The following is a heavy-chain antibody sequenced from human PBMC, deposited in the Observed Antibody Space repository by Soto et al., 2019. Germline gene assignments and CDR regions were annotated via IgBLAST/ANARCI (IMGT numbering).Heavy chain of an antibody. J-gene: IGHJ6*02. Sequence: QVQLVQSGAEMKEPGSSVKVSCKTSGGTFSSSAISWLRQAPGQGLAWMGGILPLVRTPDYAQKFQGRVTSAADESTSTAYLELSSLRSEDTAVYYCARDNDRLQLGGNYYYSLDVWGQGTTITVSS. CDR3: ARDNDRLQLGGNYYYSLDV. V-gene: IGHV1-69*12. CDR1: GGTFSSSA. CDR2: ILPLVRTP. D-gene: IGHD4-4*01.